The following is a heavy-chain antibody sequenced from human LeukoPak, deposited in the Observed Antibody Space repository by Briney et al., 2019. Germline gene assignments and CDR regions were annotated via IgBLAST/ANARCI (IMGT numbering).Heavy chain of an antibody. CDR1: GGSFSGYY. J-gene: IGHJ6*02. D-gene: IGHD3-22*01. CDR2: INHSGST. Sequence: PSETLSLTCAVYGGSFSGYYWSWIRQPPGKGLEWIGEINHSGSTNYNLSLKSRVTISVDTSKNQFSLKLSSVTAADTAVYYCARGYYYDSSGYSYYYYYGMDVWGQGTTVTVSS. V-gene: IGHV4-34*01. CDR3: ARGYYYDSSGYSYYYYYGMDV.